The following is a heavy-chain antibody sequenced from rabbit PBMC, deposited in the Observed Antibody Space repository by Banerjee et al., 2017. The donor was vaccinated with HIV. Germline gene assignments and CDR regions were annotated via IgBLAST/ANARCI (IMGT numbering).Heavy chain of an antibody. CDR3: ARGYGYSGEPYALTRLEL. CDR2: IYVGNSDST. V-gene: IGHV1S40*01. CDR1: GFSFSSGYD. J-gene: IGHJ3*01. Sequence: QSLEESGGDLVKPGASLTLTCKAPGFSFSSGYDMCWVRQAPGKGLEWIACIYVGNSDSTYYASWAKGRFTISKTSSTTVTLQMTSLTAADTATYFCARGYGYSGEPYALTRLELWGPGTLVTVS. D-gene: IGHD6-1*01.